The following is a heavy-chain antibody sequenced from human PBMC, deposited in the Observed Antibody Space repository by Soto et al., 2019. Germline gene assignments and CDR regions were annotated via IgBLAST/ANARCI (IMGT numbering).Heavy chain of an antibody. CDR2: ISAYNGNT. Sequence: ASVKVSCKASGYTFTSYGISWVRQAPGQGLEWMGWISAYNGNTNYAQKLQGRVTMTTDTSTSTAYMELRSLRSDDTAVYYCARMFYLRYFDWSETYYYYYMDVWGKGTTVTVSS. D-gene: IGHD3-9*01. CDR3: ARMFYLRYFDWSETYYYYYMDV. CDR1: GYTFTSYG. J-gene: IGHJ6*03. V-gene: IGHV1-18*01.